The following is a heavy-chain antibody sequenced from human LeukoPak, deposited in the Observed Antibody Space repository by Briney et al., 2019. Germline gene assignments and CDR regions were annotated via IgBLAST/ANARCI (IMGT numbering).Heavy chain of an antibody. Sequence: PGGSLRLSCAASGFTFSSYDMNWLRQAPGKGLEWVSYISTSGNTIYYADSVKGRFTISRDNSKNTLSLQMNSLRAEDTAIYYCAKHKPVAVVTVGGYYFDYWGQGTLVTVSS. V-gene: IGHV3-48*03. J-gene: IGHJ4*02. CDR1: GFTFSSYD. D-gene: IGHD2-15*01. CDR3: AKHKPVAVVTVGGYYFDY. CDR2: ISTSGNTI.